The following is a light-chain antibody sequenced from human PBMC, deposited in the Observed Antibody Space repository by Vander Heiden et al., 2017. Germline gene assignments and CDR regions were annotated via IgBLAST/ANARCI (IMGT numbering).Light chain of an antibody. J-gene: IGLJ2*01. CDR1: SSDVGGCNY. V-gene: IGLV2-14*01. CDR2: EVS. CDR3: SSDTSSSTLV. Sequence: QSALTEPASGSGSPGLSIPISCTGTSSDVGGCNYVSWYHQPPGNAPKLMFYEVSNRPSGVSNRFSASKSGNTASLTISGLQAEDEADYYCSSDTSSSTLVFGGGTKLTVL.